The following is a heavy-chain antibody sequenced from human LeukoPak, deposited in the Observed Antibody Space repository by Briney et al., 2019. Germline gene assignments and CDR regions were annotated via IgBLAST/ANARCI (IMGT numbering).Heavy chain of an antibody. CDR2: ISPSGDIR. CDR1: GFTFSNHG. J-gene: IGHJ4*02. V-gene: IGHV3-23*01. CDR3: AKDDAWLRFGE. Sequence: QAGGSLRLSCAASGFTFSNHGMNWVRQAPGKGLERVSGISPSGDIRYYADSVKGRFTISRDNSKNTLYLEVISLTAEDTAVYYCAKDDAWLRFGEWSQGTLVTVSS. D-gene: IGHD3-10*01.